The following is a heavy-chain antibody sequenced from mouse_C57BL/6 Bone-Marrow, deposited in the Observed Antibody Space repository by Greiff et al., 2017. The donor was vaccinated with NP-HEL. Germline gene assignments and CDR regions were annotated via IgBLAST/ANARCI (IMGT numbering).Heavy chain of an antibody. CDR1: GFTFSDYG. D-gene: IGHD6-1*01. V-gene: IGHV5-17*01. Sequence: EVKLVESGGGLVKPGGSLKLSCAASGFTFSDYGMHWVRQAPEKGLEWVAYISSGSSTIYYADTVKGRFTISRDNAKNTLFLQMTSLRSEDTAMYYCAKAPLGKGAMDYWGQGTSVTVSS. CDR2: ISSGSSTI. J-gene: IGHJ4*01. CDR3: AKAPLGKGAMDY.